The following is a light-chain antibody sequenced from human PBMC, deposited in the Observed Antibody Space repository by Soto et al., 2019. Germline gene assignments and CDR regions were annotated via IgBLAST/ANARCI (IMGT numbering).Light chain of an antibody. Sequence: DIQMTQSPSSVSASVGDRVPLTCRANQGISTWLAWYQQRPGKAPKLLIYASSSLQSGVPSRFSGSGSGTDFTLTISSLQPEDFANYYCQQGDSFPWTFGQGTKGESK. CDR2: ASS. CDR3: QQGDSFPWT. J-gene: IGKJ1*01. V-gene: IGKV1-12*01. CDR1: QGISTW.